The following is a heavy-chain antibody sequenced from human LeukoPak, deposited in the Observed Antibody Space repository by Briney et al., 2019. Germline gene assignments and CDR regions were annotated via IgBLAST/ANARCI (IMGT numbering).Heavy chain of an antibody. CDR2: ITASGATT. CDR3: ARAEAAGDNRGGYYYFYMDV. Sequence: GGSLRLSCATSGFTFSAHHMNWVRQASGKGLEWVSGITASGATTYYADSVKGRFTISRDSSQSTLYLQMNSLRAEDTAVYYCARAEAAGDNRGGYYYFYMDVWGKGTTVTVSS. J-gene: IGHJ6*03. CDR1: GFTFSAHH. D-gene: IGHD6-25*01. V-gene: IGHV3-23*01.